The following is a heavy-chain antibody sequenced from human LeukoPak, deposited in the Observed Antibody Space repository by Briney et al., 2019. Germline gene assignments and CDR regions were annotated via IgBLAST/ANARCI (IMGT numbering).Heavy chain of an antibody. CDR1: GYNFTIYR. V-gene: IGHV5-51*01. D-gene: IGHD3-22*01. Sequence: GESLKISCEGSGYNFTIYRIAWVRQMPEKGLECVGIISSGGSAPTYSPSLRGRVTISVDKSINTAYLQWSSLKASHTAMFFCATRLYYYDVSGPRDFDIWGKGSMVSVSS. J-gene: IGHJ3*02. CDR3: ATRLYYYDVSGPRDFDI. CDR2: ISSGGSAP.